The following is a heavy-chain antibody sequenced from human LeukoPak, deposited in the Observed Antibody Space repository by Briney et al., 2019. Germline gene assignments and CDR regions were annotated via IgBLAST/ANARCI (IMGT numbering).Heavy chain of an antibody. J-gene: IGHJ4*02. V-gene: IGHV4-34*01. Sequence: SETLSLTCAVYGGSFSGYYWSWIRQPPGKGLEWIGEINHSGSTNYNPSLKSRVTISVDTSKNQFSLKLSSVTAADTAVYYCARWLNYVWGSYRYYFDYWGQGTLVTVSS. CDR3: ARWLNYVWGSYRYYFDY. D-gene: IGHD3-16*02. CDR1: GGSFSGYY. CDR2: INHSGST.